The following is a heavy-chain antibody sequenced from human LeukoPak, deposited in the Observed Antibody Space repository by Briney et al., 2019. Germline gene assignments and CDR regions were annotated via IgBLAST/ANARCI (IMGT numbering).Heavy chain of an antibody. CDR3: ARGGPDYYDSSGYDP. CDR2: INPNSGGT. Sequence: ASVKVSCKASGYTFTGYYMHWVRQAPGQGLEWMGWINPNSGGTNYAQKFQGRVTMTRDTSISTAYMELSRLRSDDTAVYYCARGGPDYYDSSGYDPWGQGTLVTVSS. V-gene: IGHV1-2*02. J-gene: IGHJ5*02. CDR1: GYTFTGYY. D-gene: IGHD3-22*01.